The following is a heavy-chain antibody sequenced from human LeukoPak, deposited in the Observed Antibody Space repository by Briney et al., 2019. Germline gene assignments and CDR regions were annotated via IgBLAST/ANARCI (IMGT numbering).Heavy chain of an antibody. CDR1: GGTFSSYA. D-gene: IGHD6-19*01. V-gene: IGHV1-69*10. CDR3: ARAGIAVADWNAFDI. Sequence: ASVKVSCKASGGTFSSYAISWVRQAPGQGLEWMGGIIPILGIANYAQKFQGRVTITADKSTSTAYMELSSLRSEDTAVYYCARAGIAVADWNAFDIWGQGTMVTVSS. J-gene: IGHJ3*02. CDR2: IIPILGIA.